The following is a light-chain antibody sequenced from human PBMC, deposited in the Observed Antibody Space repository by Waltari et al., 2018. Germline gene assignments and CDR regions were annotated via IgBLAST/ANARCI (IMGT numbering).Light chain of an antibody. V-gene: IGLV3-21*01. CDR1: NIESKS. CDR2: YDN. J-gene: IGLJ1*01. CDR3: QVWDANTDPGV. Sequence: SYVLTQPPSVSVAPGETARITCGGNNIESKSVHWYRPRPGQAPVVVISYDNDRAAGIPERFSGSNSGNTATLTISRVEAGDEADYYCQVWDANTDPGVFGTGTEVTVL.